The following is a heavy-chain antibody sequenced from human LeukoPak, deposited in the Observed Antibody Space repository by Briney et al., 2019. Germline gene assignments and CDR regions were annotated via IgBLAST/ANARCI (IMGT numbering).Heavy chain of an antibody. CDR1: GYTFTSYY. J-gene: IGHJ6*03. V-gene: IGHV1-46*01. CDR3: ARDREMATIRSRGYYYYYMDV. CDR2: INPSGGST. D-gene: IGHD5-24*01. Sequence: ASVKVSCKASGYTFTSYYMHWVRQAPGQGPEWMGIINPSGGSTSYAQKFQGRVTMTRDTSTSTVYMELSSLRSEDTAVYYCARDREMATIRSRGYYYYYMDVWGKGTTVTVSS.